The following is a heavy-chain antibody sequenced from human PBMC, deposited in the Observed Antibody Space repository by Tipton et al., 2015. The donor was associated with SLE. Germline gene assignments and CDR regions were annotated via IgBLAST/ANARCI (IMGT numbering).Heavy chain of an antibody. V-gene: IGHV5-51*01. D-gene: IGHD1-1*01. CDR3: ARQSVQGDFFDY. CDR2: IYTGDSDT. CDR1: GYTFSNYW. Sequence: QLVQSGAEVKKPGASVKVSCKASGYTFSNYWIAWVRQMPGKGLEWMGLIYTGDSDTRYSPSFQGQVTISADNSISTAYLQWSGLKASDTAMYYCARQSVQGDFFDYWGQGTLVTVPS. J-gene: IGHJ4*02.